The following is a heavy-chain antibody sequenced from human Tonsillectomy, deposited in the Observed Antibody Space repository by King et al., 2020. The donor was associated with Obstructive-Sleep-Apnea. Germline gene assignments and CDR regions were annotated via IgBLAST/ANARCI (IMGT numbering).Heavy chain of an antibody. Sequence: VQLQQWGAGLLKPSETLSLTCAVYGGSFSGYYWTWIRQSPGKGLEWIGEINDSGSTNYNPSLKGRGTTSVDTTKNQFSLKLTSVTAADTAVFYWARGAYSYGNIGMDVWGQGTTVTVSS. D-gene: IGHD5-18*01. CDR3: ARGAYSYGNIGMDV. J-gene: IGHJ6*02. CDR2: INDSGST. V-gene: IGHV4-34*01. CDR1: GGSFSGYY.